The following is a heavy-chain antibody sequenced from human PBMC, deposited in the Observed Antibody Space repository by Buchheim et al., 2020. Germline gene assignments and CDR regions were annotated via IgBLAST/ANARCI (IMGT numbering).Heavy chain of an antibody. V-gene: IGHV3-30*18. D-gene: IGHD1-26*01. Sequence: VQLVESGGGLVQPGRSLRLSCAASGFTFSSYGMHWVRQAPGKGLEWVAVISYDGSNKYYADSVKGRFTISRDNSKNTLYLQMNSLRAEDTAVYYCAKVSGRWDYYYYGMDVWGQGTT. CDR2: ISYDGSNK. CDR1: GFTFSSYG. J-gene: IGHJ6*02. CDR3: AKVSGRWDYYYYGMDV.